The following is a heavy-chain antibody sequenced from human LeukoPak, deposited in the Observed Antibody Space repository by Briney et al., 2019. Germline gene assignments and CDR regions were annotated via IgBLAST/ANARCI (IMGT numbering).Heavy chain of an antibody. Sequence: SETLSLTCTVSGGSISSYYWSWIRQPAGKGLEWIGRIYTSGSTNYNPSPKSRVTMSVDTSKNQFSLKLSSVTAADTAVYYCARDSGSGSYRRYYYYGMDVWGQGTTVTVSS. CDR3: ARDSGSGSYRRYYYYGMDV. CDR2: IYTSGST. V-gene: IGHV4-4*07. D-gene: IGHD3-10*01. J-gene: IGHJ6*02. CDR1: GGSISSYY.